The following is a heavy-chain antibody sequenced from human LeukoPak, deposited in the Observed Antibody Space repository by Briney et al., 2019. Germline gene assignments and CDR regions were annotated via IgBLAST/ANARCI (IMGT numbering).Heavy chain of an antibody. J-gene: IGHJ4*02. CDR2: ISYDGSNK. CDR1: GFTFSSCA. D-gene: IGHD2-8*01. Sequence: GGSLRLSCAASGFTFSSCAMHWVRQAPGKGLEWVAVISYDGSNKYYADSVKGRFTISRDNSKNTLYLQMNSLRAEDTAVYYCARDYCTNGVCSPGGGDYWGQGTLVTVSS. V-gene: IGHV3-30-3*01. CDR3: ARDYCTNGVCSPGGGDY.